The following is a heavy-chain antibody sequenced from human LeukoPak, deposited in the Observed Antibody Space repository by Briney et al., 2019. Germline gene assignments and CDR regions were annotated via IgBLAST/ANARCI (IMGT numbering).Heavy chain of an antibody. CDR1: GGSSDIYY. J-gene: IGHJ6*02. V-gene: IGHV4-59*01. CDR3: ARDHIVSGYLGGYYYYYGMDV. Sequence: SETLSLTCTVSGGSSDIYYWTWIRQSPGKGLEWIGYIHYSGITNYNPPLESRVTMSIDTSKNQFSLKLSSVTAADTAVYYCARDHIVSGYLGGYYYYYGMDVWGQGTTVTVSS. D-gene: IGHD2-15*01. CDR2: IHYSGIT.